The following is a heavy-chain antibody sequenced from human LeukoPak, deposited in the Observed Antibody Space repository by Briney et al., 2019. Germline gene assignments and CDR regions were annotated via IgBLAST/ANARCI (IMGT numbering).Heavy chain of an antibody. CDR1: GGSISSSSYY. Sequence: SETLSLTCTVSGGSISSSSYYWGWIRQPPGKGLEWIGSIYYSGSTYYNPSLKSRVTISVDTSKNQFSLKLSSVTAADTAVYYCARDERVAAAGITTFDYWGQGTLVTVSS. D-gene: IGHD6-13*01. V-gene: IGHV4-39*01. CDR3: ARDERVAAAGITTFDY. J-gene: IGHJ4*02. CDR2: IYYSGST.